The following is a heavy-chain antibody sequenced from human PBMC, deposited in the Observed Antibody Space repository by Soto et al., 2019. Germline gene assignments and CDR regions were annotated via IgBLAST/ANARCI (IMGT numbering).Heavy chain of an antibody. CDR2: IYYIGNT. J-gene: IGHJ5*02. Sequence: SETLSLTCIVSNGSISSRGSYWGWIRQTPGKGLEWIGSIYYIGNTYYNPSLKSRVTISIDTSKNQFSLKLSSVTAADTAVYYCARGDQPASFDPWGQGTLVTVSS. V-gene: IGHV4-39*01. CDR1: NGSISSRGSY. D-gene: IGHD2-2*01. CDR3: ARGDQPASFDP.